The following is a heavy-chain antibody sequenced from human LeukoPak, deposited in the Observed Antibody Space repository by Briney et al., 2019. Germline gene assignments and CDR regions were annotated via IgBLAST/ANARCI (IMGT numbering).Heavy chain of an antibody. J-gene: IGHJ4*02. CDR2: IYYSGST. CDR3: ARGGYSYGYDY. V-gene: IGHV4-31*03. CDR1: GGSISSGGYY. D-gene: IGHD5-18*01. Sequence: SQTLSLTCIVSGGSISSGGYYWSWIRQHPGKGLEWIGYIYYSGSTYYNPSLKSRVTISVDTSKNQFSLKLSSVTAADTAVYYCARGGYSYGYDYWGQGTLVTVSS.